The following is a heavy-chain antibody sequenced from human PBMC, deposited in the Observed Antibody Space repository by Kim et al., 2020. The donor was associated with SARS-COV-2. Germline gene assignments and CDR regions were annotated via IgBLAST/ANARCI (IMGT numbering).Heavy chain of an antibody. Sequence: SVKVSCKASGGTFSSYAISWVRQAKGKGWEWMGGRIPSGGRANYAQKFQGRVTITADESTITAYMELSSLRSEDTAVYYCARAEGYDSSGYSGDYWGQGTLVTVSS. D-gene: IGHD3-22*01. J-gene: IGHJ4*02. CDR1: GGTFSSYA. CDR3: ARAEGYDSSGYSGDY. V-gene: IGHV1-69*13. CDR2: RIPSGGRA.